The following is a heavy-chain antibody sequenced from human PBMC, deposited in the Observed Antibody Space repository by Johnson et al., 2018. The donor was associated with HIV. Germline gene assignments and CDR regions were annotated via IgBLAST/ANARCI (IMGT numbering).Heavy chain of an antibody. CDR1: GFTFSSYA. J-gene: IGHJ3*02. Sequence: QVQLVESGGGVVQPGRSLRLSCAASGFTFSSYAMHWVRQAPGKGLEWVAVISYDGSNKYYADSVKGRFTIFRDNSKNTLYLQMNSLRAEDTAVYYCAKGEPDYYDIGDAFDIWGQGTIVTVSS. D-gene: IGHD3-22*01. CDR2: ISYDGSNK. V-gene: IGHV3-30-3*01. CDR3: AKGEPDYYDIGDAFDI.